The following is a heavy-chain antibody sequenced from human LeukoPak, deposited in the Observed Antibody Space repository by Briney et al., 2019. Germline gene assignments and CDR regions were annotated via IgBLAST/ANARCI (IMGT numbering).Heavy chain of an antibody. V-gene: IGHV4-31*03. CDR1: GGSISSGGYY. D-gene: IGHD2-8*01. CDR3: AKARTNREFCLKYVCYQMHAFDI. CDR2: IYYSGNT. Sequence: PSETLSLTCTVSGGSISSGGYYWSWIRQHPGKGLEWIGYIYYSGNTYYNPSLKSRVTISADTSKNQFSLKLSSVTAADTAVYYCAKARTNREFCLKYVCYQMHAFDIWGQGTMVTVSS. J-gene: IGHJ3*02.